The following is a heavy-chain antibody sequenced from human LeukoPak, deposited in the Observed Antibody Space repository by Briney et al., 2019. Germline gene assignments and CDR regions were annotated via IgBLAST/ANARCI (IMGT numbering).Heavy chain of an antibody. CDR2: ISGSGTTK. J-gene: IGHJ3*02. CDR1: GFTFSDYY. CDR3: AGARGSYSSDI. V-gene: IGHV3-11*01. D-gene: IGHD1-26*01. Sequence: GGSLRLSCEASGFTFSDYYFNWIRQAPGKGLEWVSYISGSGTTKSYLDSVKGRFTISRDNAKNSLYLQMNSLRAEDTAVYYCAGARGSYSSDIWGQGTMVTVSS.